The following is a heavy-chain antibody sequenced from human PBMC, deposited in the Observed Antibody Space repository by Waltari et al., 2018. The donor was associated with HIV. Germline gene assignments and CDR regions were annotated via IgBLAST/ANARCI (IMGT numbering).Heavy chain of an antibody. Sequence: EEQLVESGGGQVQPGGSLRLSCAVSGFSLNSYWMHWVRQIPGKGLEWVSRLNTAGNSASYADSVKGRFSIFRDSGKNTVFLQMNSLRADDTAVYYCAREAYTLIRASTWGWAPFDIWGQGTVVTVSS. CDR2: LNTAGNSA. D-gene: IGHD3-16*01. J-gene: IGHJ3*02. V-gene: IGHV3-74*01. CDR1: GFSLNSYW. CDR3: AREAYTLIRASTWGWAPFDI.